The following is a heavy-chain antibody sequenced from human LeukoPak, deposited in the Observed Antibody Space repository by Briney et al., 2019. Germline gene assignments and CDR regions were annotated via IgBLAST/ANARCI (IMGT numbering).Heavy chain of an antibody. CDR2: IRQDGTEK. J-gene: IGHJ4*02. CDR1: GFTFSNYW. D-gene: IGHD3-9*01. Sequence: GGSMRLSCAASGFTFSNYWMSWVRQAPGKGLEWVANIRQDGTEKYYVGSVRGRFTISRDNAKNSLYLQMNSLRAEDTSVYYRATAYEILTGTFPYYWGQGTLVTVSS. V-gene: IGHV3-7*03. CDR3: ATAYEILTGTFPYY.